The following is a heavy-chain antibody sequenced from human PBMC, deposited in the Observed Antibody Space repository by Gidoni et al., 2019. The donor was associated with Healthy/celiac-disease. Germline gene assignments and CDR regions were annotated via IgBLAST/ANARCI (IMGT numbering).Heavy chain of an antibody. J-gene: IGHJ1*01. CDR3: ARDSRVLGNDAQYFQH. Sequence: ASGYTFTSYGISWVRQAPGQGLEWMGWISAYNGNTNYAQKLQGRVTMTTDTSTSTAYMELRSLRSDDTAVYYCARDSRVLGNDAQYFQHWGQGTLVTVSS. CDR1: GYTFTSYG. CDR2: ISAYNGNT. D-gene: IGHD1-1*01. V-gene: IGHV1-18*01.